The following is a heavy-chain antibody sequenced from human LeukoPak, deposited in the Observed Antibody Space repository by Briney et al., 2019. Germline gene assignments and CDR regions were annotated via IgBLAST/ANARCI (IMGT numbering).Heavy chain of an antibody. CDR2: IYYSGST. CDR3: ARDYSCSSTSCYGY. D-gene: IGHD2-2*01. CDR1: GFTFSSYA. Sequence: GSLRLSCAASGFTFSSYAMSWVRQAPGKGLEWIGSIYYSGSTYYNPSLKSRVTISVDTSKNQFSLKLSSVTAADTAVYYCARDYSCSSTSCYGYWGQGTLVTVSS. J-gene: IGHJ4*02. V-gene: IGHV4-39*07.